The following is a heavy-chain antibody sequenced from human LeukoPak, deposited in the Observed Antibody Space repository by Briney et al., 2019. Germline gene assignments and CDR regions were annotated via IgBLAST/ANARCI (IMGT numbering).Heavy chain of an antibody. CDR3: AKGARYNWNSPFDY. CDR2: ISGSGGST. D-gene: IGHD1-7*01. CDR1: GFTFSSYA. J-gene: IGHJ4*02. Sequence: GGSLRLSCAASGFTFSSYAMSWVRQAPGKGLEWVSAISGSGGSTYYADSVKGRFTISRDNSKNTLYLQMNTLRAEDTAIYYCAKGARYNWNSPFDYWGQGTLVTVSS. V-gene: IGHV3-23*01.